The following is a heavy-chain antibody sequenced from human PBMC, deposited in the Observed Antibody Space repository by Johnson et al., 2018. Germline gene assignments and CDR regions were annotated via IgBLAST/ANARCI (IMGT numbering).Heavy chain of an antibody. Sequence: QVQLQESGPGLVKHSGTLSLTCAVSGGSISSTNWWSWVRQPPGKGLEWMGELYHSGSTNYNPSLKSRVTISVDKSKNQFSLKLSSVTAADTAVYYCARGHYYDNSGYYGYYWGQGTLVTVSS. CDR1: GGSISSTNW. D-gene: IGHD3-22*01. V-gene: IGHV4-4*02. J-gene: IGHJ4*02. CDR2: LYHSGST. CDR3: ARGHYYDNSGYYGYY.